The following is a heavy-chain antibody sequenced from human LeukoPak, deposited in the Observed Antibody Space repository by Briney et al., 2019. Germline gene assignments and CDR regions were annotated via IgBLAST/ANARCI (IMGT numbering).Heavy chain of an antibody. Sequence: GGSLILSCAASGFTFDEYGMSWVRQAPGKGLEWVSGINWNSGSTGYADSVKGRFTISRDNAKNSLYLQMNSLRAEDTALYYCARDRSGYSDYWGQGTLVTVSS. J-gene: IGHJ4*02. CDR2: INWNSGST. CDR3: ARDRSGYSDY. CDR1: GFTFDEYG. D-gene: IGHD2-15*01. V-gene: IGHV3-20*04.